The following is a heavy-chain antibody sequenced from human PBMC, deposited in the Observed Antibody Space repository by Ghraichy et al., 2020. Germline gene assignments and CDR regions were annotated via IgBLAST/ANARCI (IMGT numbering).Heavy chain of an antibody. Sequence: GGSLRLSCAASGFTFSSYDMHWVRQATGKGLEWVSAIGTAGDTYYPGSVKGRFTISRENAKNSLYLQMNSLRAGDTAVYYCARASSSSRPHFDYWGQGTLVTVSS. CDR3: ARASSSSRPHFDY. CDR2: IGTAGDT. V-gene: IGHV3-13*01. CDR1: GFTFSSYD. J-gene: IGHJ4*02. D-gene: IGHD6-6*01.